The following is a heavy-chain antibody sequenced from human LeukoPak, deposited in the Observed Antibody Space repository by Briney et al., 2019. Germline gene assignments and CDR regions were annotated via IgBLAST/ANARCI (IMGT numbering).Heavy chain of an antibody. Sequence: ASVKVSCKASGGTFSSYAISWVRQAPGQGLEWMGGIIPIFGTANYAQKFRGRVTITADESTSTAYMELSSLRSEDTAAYYCARAFPNYDSSGYYYYYFDYWGQGTLVTVSS. V-gene: IGHV1-69*13. CDR2: IIPIFGTA. J-gene: IGHJ4*02. D-gene: IGHD3-22*01. CDR3: ARAFPNYDSSGYYYYYFDY. CDR1: GGTFSSYA.